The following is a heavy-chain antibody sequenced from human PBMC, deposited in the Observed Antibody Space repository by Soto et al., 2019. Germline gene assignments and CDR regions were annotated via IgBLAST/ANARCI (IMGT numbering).Heavy chain of an antibody. V-gene: IGHV3-23*01. CDR2: ISGSGGST. Sequence: GGSLGLSCAASGFTFSSYAMSWVRQAPGKGLEWVSAISGSGGSTYYADSVKGRFTISRDNSKNTLYLQMNSLRAEDTAVYYCAKDRSRYYDFWSGNNDAFDIWGQGTMVTVSS. CDR1: GFTFSSYA. J-gene: IGHJ3*02. CDR3: AKDRSRYYDFWSGNNDAFDI. D-gene: IGHD3-3*01.